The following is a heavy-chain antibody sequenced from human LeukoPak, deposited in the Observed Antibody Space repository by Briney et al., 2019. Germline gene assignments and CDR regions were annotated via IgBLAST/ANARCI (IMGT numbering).Heavy chain of an antibody. V-gene: IGHV4-59*08. CDR3: AGDILTGYAAFDI. CDR1: GGSMRSYY. CDR2: IYYSGST. J-gene: IGHJ3*02. Sequence: SETLSLTCTVSGGSMRSYYWSWIRQPPGKGLEWIGYIYYSGSTNYNPSLKSRVTKSVDTSKNQFSLKLSSVTAADTAVYYCAGDILTGYAAFDIWGQGTMVTVSS. D-gene: IGHD3-9*01.